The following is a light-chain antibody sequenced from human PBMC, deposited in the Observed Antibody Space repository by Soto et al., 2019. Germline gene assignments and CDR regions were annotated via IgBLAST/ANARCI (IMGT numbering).Light chain of an antibody. J-gene: IGLJ2*01. CDR2: YDD. Sequence: QSVLTQPPSVSAAPRQRVTISCSGSSSNIGKNAVNWYQQLPGKAPKLLIYYDDLLSSGVSDRFSGSKSGTSASLAISGLQSEDEADYYCAAWDDSLNGLVFGGGTKLTVL. V-gene: IGLV1-36*01. CDR1: SSNIGKNA. CDR3: AAWDDSLNGLV.